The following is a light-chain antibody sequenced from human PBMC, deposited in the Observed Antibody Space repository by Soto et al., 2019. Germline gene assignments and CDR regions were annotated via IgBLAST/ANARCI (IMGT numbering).Light chain of an antibody. J-gene: IGKJ5*01. CDR3: MQARQTPNT. V-gene: IGKV2-28*01. Sequence: DSVMTQSPLSLPVTPGEPASISCRSSQSLLQSNGNIYLGWYLXKAGQSQQXXIHLGSNRASGVPDRFSASVSGTDFTLNISRVEAEDGGVYVGMQARQTPNTFGQGTRLEIK. CDR1: QSLLQSNGNIY. CDR2: LGS.